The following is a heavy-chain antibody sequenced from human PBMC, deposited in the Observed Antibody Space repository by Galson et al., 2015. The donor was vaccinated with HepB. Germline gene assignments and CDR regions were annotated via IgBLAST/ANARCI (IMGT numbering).Heavy chain of an antibody. CDR1: GFTFSSYA. D-gene: IGHD7-27*01. J-gene: IGHJ4*02. CDR3: ARDSELGV. V-gene: IGHV3-30-3*01. Sequence: SLRLSCAASGFTFSSYAMHWVRQAPGKGLEWVAVISYDGSNKYYADSVKGRFTISRDNSKNTLYLQMNSLRAEDTAVYYCARDSELGVWGQGTLVTVSS. CDR2: ISYDGSNK.